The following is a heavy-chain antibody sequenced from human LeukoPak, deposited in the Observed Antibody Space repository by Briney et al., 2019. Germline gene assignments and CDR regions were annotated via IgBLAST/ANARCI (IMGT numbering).Heavy chain of an antibody. V-gene: IGHV5-51*01. CDR1: GYGFTSYW. J-gene: IGHJ3*02. CDR3: AREAYCGGDCYLDAFDI. CDR2: IYPGASDT. D-gene: IGHD2-21*02. Sequence: GESLKISCKGSGYGFTSYWIGWVRQMPGKGLEWMGIIYPGASDTRDSPSFQGQVTISADKSISTAYLQWSSLKASDTAMYYCAREAYCGGDCYLDAFDIWGQGTMVTVSS.